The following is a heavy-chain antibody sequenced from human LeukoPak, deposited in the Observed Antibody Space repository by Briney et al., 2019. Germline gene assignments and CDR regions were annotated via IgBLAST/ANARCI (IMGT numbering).Heavy chain of an antibody. Sequence: PGGSLRLSCAASGFTFSSYWMSWVRQAPGKGLEWVANIKQDGSEKYYVDSVKGRFTISRDNAKSSLYLQMKSLRAEDTAVYYCAREESSSSGYYFDYWGQGTLVIVSS. V-gene: IGHV3-7*01. CDR3: AREESSSSGYYFDY. CDR1: GFTFSSYW. CDR2: IKQDGSEK. J-gene: IGHJ4*02. D-gene: IGHD6-6*01.